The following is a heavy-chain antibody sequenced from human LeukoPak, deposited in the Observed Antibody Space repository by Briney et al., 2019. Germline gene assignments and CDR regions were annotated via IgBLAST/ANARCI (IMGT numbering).Heavy chain of an antibody. J-gene: IGHJ6*02. CDR3: ARVGAAGYYYGMDV. V-gene: IGHV3-33*01. CDR1: GFTFSSYG. CDR2: IWYDGSNK. Sequence: TGGSLRLSCAASGFTFSSYGMHWVPQAPGKGLEWVAVIWYDGSNKYYADSVKGRFTISRDNSKNTLYLQMNSLRAEDTAVYYCARVGAAGYYYGMDVWGQGTTVTVSS. D-gene: IGHD6-13*01.